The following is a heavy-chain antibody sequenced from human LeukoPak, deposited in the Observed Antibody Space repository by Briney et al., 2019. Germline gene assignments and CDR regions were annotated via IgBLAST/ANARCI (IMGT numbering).Heavy chain of an antibody. Sequence: WASVKVSCKASGYTFTSYYMHWVRQAPGQGLEWMGIINPSGGSTSYAQKFQGRVTMTRDMSTSTVYMELSSLRSEDTAVYYCVRGFTIFGVVMGLPVYWGQGTLVTVSS. V-gene: IGHV1-46*01. CDR2: INPSGGST. CDR3: VRGFTIFGVVMGLPVY. J-gene: IGHJ4*02. D-gene: IGHD3-3*01. CDR1: GYTFTSYY.